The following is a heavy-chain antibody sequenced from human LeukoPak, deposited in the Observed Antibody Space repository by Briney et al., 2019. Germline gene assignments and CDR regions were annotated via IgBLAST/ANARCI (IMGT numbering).Heavy chain of an antibody. V-gene: IGHV4-30-2*06. Sequence: PSQTLSLTCPVPGDSISRHLYFWSWIRHYPGKGLEWIGYIYHSGSTYYNPSLKSRVTISVDRSKNQFSLKLSSVTAADTAVYYCARVLWNAPPWTWGQGTLVTVSS. D-gene: IGHD1-1*01. CDR2: IYHSGST. CDR3: ARVLWNAPPWT. CDR1: GDSISRHLYF. J-gene: IGHJ5*02.